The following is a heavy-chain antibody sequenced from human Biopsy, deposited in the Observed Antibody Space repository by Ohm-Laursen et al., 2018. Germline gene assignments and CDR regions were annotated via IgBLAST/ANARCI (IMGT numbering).Heavy chain of an antibody. CDR1: GDSITTYY. D-gene: IGHD2-15*01. CDR3: ARMDCSGGSCHYYSYGMDV. V-gene: IGHV4-4*09. Sequence: SDTLSLTCTVSGDSITTYYWNWIRQPPGKGLECIGNIHHSGSTNYNPSLKSRLTISVDTSKNQFSLKLSSVTAADTAVYYCARMDCSGGSCHYYSYGMDVWGQGTTVTVSS. J-gene: IGHJ6*02. CDR2: IHHSGST.